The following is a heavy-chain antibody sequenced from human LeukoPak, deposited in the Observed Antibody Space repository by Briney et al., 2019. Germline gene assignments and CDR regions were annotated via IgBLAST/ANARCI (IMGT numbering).Heavy chain of an antibody. V-gene: IGHV2-5*02. CDR3: ARTPLVITAKGFFGY. CDR2: IYWDNDD. CDR1: GFSLNTRGVG. Sequence: SGPTLVKPTQTLTLTCTFSGFSLNTRGVGVAWIRQPPGKALEWLALIYWDNDDRYSPSLKSRLTISKDASKNQVVLTMTNMDPVDTATYFCARTPLVITAKGFFGYWGQGTLVTVSS. J-gene: IGHJ4*02. D-gene: IGHD4/OR15-4a*01.